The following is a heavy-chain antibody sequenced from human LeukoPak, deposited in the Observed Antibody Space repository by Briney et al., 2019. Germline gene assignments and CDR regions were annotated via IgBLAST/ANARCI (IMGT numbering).Heavy chain of an antibody. V-gene: IGHV1-2*02. CDR2: INHNNGGT. Sequence: DSVKVSCKASGYRFTDYYVHWVRQAPGQGLEWMGWINHNNGGTNNAQKFHGRVTITRHTSITTAYMGLNRLTSDDTAVYYCARELGFCSSTSCPLYHYWGQGTLVTVSS. D-gene: IGHD2-2*01. CDR1: GYRFTDYY. CDR3: ARELGFCSSTSCPLYHY. J-gene: IGHJ4*02.